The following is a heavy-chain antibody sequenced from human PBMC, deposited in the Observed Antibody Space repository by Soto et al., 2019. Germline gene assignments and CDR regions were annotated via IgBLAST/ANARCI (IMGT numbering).Heavy chain of an antibody. Sequence: GGSLRLSCAASGFTFSSYAMSWVRQAPGKGLEWVSAISGSGGSTYYADSVKGRFTISRDNSKNTLYLQMNSLRAEDTAVYYCAKDSTRFFEWLFRAEFDYWGQGTLVTVSS. J-gene: IGHJ4*02. CDR3: AKDSTRFFEWLFRAEFDY. CDR2: ISGSGGST. D-gene: IGHD3-3*01. CDR1: GFTFSSYA. V-gene: IGHV3-23*01.